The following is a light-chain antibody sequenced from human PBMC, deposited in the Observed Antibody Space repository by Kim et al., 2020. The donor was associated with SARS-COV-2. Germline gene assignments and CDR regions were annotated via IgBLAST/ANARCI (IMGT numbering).Light chain of an antibody. Sequence: ATINCKSSQSVLYSSNNKNYLTWYQQKPGQPPKLLIYWASTRESGVPDRFSGSGSGTDFTLTISSLQAEDVAVYYCQQYYSPPVTFGGGTKVDIK. J-gene: IGKJ4*01. CDR1: QSVLYSSNNKNY. CDR3: QQYYSPPVT. CDR2: WAS. V-gene: IGKV4-1*01.